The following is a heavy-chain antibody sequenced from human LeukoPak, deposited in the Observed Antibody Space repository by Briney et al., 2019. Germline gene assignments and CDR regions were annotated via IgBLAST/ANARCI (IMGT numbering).Heavy chain of an antibody. CDR2: INPNSGGT. J-gene: IGHJ5*02. CDR3: ARGKGYCSSTSCSLRWFDP. CDR1: GYTFTGYY. D-gene: IGHD2-2*01. V-gene: IGHV1-2*06. Sequence: GASVKDSCKASGYTFTGYYMHWVRQAPGQGLEWMGRINPNSGGTNYAQKFQGRVTMTRDTSISTAYMELSRLRSDDTAVYYCARGKGYCSSTSCSLRWFDPWGQGTLVTVSS.